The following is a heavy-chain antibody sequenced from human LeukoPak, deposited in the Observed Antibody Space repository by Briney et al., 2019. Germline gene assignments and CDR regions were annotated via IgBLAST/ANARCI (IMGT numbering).Heavy chain of an antibody. CDR2: MSGRGGST. J-gene: IGHJ6*03. V-gene: IGHV3-23*01. Sequence: GGSLRLSCAASGFTFSNYAMSWVRQAPGKGLEWVSVMSGRGGSTYSSASVKGRFTISRDNSKSTLYLQLNSLRAEDTAVYYCAKEGRCSSCYSDYMDVWGKGTTVTVSS. CDR1: GFTFSNYA. D-gene: IGHD2-2*01. CDR3: AKEGRCSSCYSDYMDV.